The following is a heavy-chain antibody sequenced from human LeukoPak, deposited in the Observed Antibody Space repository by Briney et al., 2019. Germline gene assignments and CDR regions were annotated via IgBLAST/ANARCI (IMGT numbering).Heavy chain of an antibody. Sequence: SETLSLTCTVSGDSISSYYWSWIRQPAGKGLEWIGRIYTSGSTNYNPSLKSRVTMSVDTSKNQFSLKLSSVTAADTAVYYCARDGYDSSGYYVSFDYWGQGTLVTVSS. V-gene: IGHV4-4*07. CDR2: IYTSGST. J-gene: IGHJ4*02. D-gene: IGHD3-22*01. CDR3: ARDGYDSSGYYVSFDY. CDR1: GDSISSYY.